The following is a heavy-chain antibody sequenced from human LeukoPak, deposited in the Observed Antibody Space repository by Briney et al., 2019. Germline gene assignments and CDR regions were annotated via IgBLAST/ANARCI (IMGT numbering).Heavy chain of an antibody. J-gene: IGHJ4*02. CDR2: ISGSGGST. D-gene: IGHD6-19*01. CDR3: AKAKGSGLKYYFDN. CDR1: GFTFSSYA. V-gene: IGHV3-23*01. Sequence: GGSLRLSCAASGFTFSSYAMSWVRQAPGKGLEWVSAISGSGGSTYYADSVKGRFTVSRDNSKNTLFLQMNSLRAEDTAVNYCAKAKGSGLKYYFDNWGQGTLVTVFS.